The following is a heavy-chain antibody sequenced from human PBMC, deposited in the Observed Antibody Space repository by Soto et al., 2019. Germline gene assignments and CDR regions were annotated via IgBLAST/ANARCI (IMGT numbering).Heavy chain of an antibody. Sequence: GGSLRLSCVASGFTCSSFGMHWVRQAPGKGLEWVSHISYDGGNEHSADSVKGRFTISRDNSEDTLYLQMDSLRVEDTAVYFCAKDTYYHDTSGHYIFEFCGQGTLVTVSS. CDR1: GFTCSSFG. D-gene: IGHD3-22*01. J-gene: IGHJ4*02. CDR3: AKDTYYHDTSGHYIFEF. V-gene: IGHV3-30*18. CDR2: ISYDGGNE.